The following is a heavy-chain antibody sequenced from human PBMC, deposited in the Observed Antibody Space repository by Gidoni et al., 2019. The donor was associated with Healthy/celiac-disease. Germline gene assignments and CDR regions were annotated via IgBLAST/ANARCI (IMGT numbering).Heavy chain of an antibody. CDR3: ARRAVPYSNDNWFDP. J-gene: IGHJ5*02. CDR1: GSSFTSYW. D-gene: IGHD6-13*01. Sequence: EVQLVQSGAEVKKPGESLKLSCQGSGSSFTSYWIGWVRQMPGKGLEWMGIIYPGDSDTRYSPSFQGQVTISADKSISTAYLQWSSLKASDTAMYYCARRAVPYSNDNWFDPWGQGTLVTVSS. V-gene: IGHV5-51*01. CDR2: IYPGDSDT.